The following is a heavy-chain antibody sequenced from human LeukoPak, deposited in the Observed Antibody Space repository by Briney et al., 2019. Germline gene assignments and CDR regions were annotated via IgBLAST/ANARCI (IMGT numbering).Heavy chain of an antibody. CDR2: IIPILGIA. J-gene: IGHJ2*01. V-gene: IGHV1-69*04. D-gene: IGHD3-22*01. CDR1: GGTFSSYA. Sequence: GASVKVSCKASGGTFSSYAISWVRQAPGQGLEWMGRIIPILGIANYVQKFQGRVTITADKSTSTAYMELSSLRSEDTAVYYCARDWEYYYDSSGYFDLWGRGTLVTVSS. CDR3: ARDWEYYYDSSGYFDL.